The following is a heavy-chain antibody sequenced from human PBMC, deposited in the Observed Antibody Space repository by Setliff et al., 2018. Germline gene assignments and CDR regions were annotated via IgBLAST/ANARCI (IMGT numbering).Heavy chain of an antibody. CDR2: ISAYNGNT. Sequence: ASVKVSCKASGYTFTSYGISWVRQAPGQGLEWMGWISAYNGNTNYAQKLQGRVTMTTDTSTSTAYMELRSLRSDDTAVYYCARRAPAAMADAFDIWGKGTMVTVSS. CDR1: GYTFTSYG. V-gene: IGHV1-18*01. D-gene: IGHD2-2*01. CDR3: ARRAPAAMADAFDI. J-gene: IGHJ3*02.